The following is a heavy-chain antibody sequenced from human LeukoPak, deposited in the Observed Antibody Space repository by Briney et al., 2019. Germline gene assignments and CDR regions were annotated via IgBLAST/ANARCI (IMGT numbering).Heavy chain of an antibody. V-gene: IGHV1-46*01. D-gene: IGHD3-22*01. J-gene: IGHJ4*02. CDR1: GYTFTSYY. CDR2: INPSGGST. CDR3: ARIRARGYYYGYFDY. Sequence: ASVKVSCKASGYTFTSYYMHWVRQAPGQGLEWMGIINPSGGSTSYAQKFQGRVTMTTDTSTSTAYMELRSLRSDDTAVYYCARIRARGYYYGYFDYWGQGTLVTVSS.